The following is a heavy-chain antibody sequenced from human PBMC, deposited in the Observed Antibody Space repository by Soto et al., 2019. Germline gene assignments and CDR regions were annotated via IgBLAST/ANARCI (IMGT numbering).Heavy chain of an antibody. V-gene: IGHV4-59*08. D-gene: IGHD3-3*01. J-gene: IGHJ6*03. CDR3: ARHRMDYDFWSGYHGPKTHNYYMDV. CDR1: GGSISSYY. Sequence: SETLSLTCTVSGGSISSYYWSWIRQPPGKGLEWIGYIYYSGSTNYNPSLKSRVIISVATSKNQFSLKLSSVTAADTAVYYCARHRMDYDFWSGYHGPKTHNYYMDVWGKGTTVTVSS. CDR2: IYYSGST.